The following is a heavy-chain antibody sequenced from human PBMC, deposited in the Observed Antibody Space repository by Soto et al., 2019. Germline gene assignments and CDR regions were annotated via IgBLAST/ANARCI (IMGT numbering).Heavy chain of an antibody. J-gene: IGHJ4*02. CDR1: GFTFSSYG. CDR2: IWYDGSNK. Sequence: SLRLSCAASGFTFSSYGMHWVRQAPGKGLEWVAVIWYDGSNKYYADSVKGRFTISRDNSKNTLYLQMNSLRAEDTAVYYCARAQQWLDYFDYWGQGTLVTVSS. D-gene: IGHD6-19*01. V-gene: IGHV3-33*01. CDR3: ARAQQWLDYFDY.